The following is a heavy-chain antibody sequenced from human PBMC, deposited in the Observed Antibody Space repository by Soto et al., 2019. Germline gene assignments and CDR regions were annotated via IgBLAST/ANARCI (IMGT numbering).Heavy chain of an antibody. CDR3: ARHSSSYYYMDV. V-gene: IGHV4-39*01. Sequence: QLQPQESGPGLEKPSETLSLTCTVSGGSISSSNYYWGWIRQPPGKGLEWIGSVYYSGNTYYNPSLKSRVTMSVDTSKNQFSLKLSSVTAADTAVYYCARHSSSYYYMDVWGKGTTVTVSS. D-gene: IGHD6-6*01. CDR1: GGSISSSNYY. J-gene: IGHJ6*03. CDR2: VYYSGNT.